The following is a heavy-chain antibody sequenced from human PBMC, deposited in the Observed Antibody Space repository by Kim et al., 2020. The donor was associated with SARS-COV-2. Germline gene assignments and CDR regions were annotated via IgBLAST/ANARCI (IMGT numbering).Heavy chain of an antibody. Sequence: SETLSLTCAVYGGSFSGYYWSWIRQPPGKGLEWIGEINHSGSTNYNPSLKSRVTISVDTSKNQFSLKLSSVTAADTAVYYCARARVVIIHPYGMDVWGQGTTVTVSS. CDR3: ARARVVIIHPYGMDV. V-gene: IGHV4-34*01. CDR1: GGSFSGYY. CDR2: INHSGST. J-gene: IGHJ6*02. D-gene: IGHD3-3*01.